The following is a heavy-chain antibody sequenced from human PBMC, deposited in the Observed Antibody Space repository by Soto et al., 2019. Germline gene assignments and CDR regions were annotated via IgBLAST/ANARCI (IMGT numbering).Heavy chain of an antibody. CDR3: VGTGTTDDY. CDR2: IYNSGGS. CDR1: GDSVRSGDYY. V-gene: IGHV4-30-4*01. D-gene: IGHD4-17*01. J-gene: IGHJ4*02. Sequence: QVQLQESGPGLVKPSQTLSLTCSVSGDSVRSGDYYWSSIRQAPGKGLEWIGYIYNSGGSYYNPSLKGRLTISIDTAKTQFSLQLTSVTAADTAIYYCVGTGTTDDYWGRGTLVTFAS.